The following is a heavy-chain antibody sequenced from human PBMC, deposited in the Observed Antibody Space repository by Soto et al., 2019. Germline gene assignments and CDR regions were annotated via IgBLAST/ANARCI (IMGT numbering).Heavy chain of an antibody. J-gene: IGHJ4*02. D-gene: IGHD4-17*01. CDR1: GFTFSSYD. CDR3: ARGGHDYGGSYLDY. Sequence: EVQLVESGGGLVQPGGSLRLSCAASGFTFSSYDMHWVRQATGKGLEWVSAIGTAGDTYYPGSVKGRFTISRENAKNSLYLQMNSLRAGDTAVYYCARGGHDYGGSYLDYWGQGTLVTVSS. CDR2: IGTAGDT. V-gene: IGHV3-13*01.